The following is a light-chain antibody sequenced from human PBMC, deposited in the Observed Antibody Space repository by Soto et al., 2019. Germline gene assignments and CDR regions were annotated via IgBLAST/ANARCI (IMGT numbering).Light chain of an antibody. CDR1: SSDVGGYNY. Sequence: QSALTQPASVSGSPGQSITISCTGTSSDVGGYNYVSWYQQHPGKAPKLMIYEVSNRPSGVSKRFSGSKSGNTASLTISGLQAEDEADYYCSSYTGSSTPYVFGTGTKLTVL. J-gene: IGLJ1*01. V-gene: IGLV2-14*01. CDR3: SSYTGSSTPYV. CDR2: EVS.